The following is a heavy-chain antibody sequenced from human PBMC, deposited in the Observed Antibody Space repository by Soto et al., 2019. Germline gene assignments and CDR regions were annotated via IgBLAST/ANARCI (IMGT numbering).Heavy chain of an antibody. J-gene: IGHJ4*02. V-gene: IGHV1-18*01. CDR1: HYTFTSFG. Sequence: ASVKVSCKASHYTFTSFGISWLRQAPGQGLEWMGWISAYNGNTKYAQKLQGRVTMTTDTSTSTAYMELRSLRSDDTAVYYCVRDLGSMVRGIVPLFDYWGQGTLVTVSS. D-gene: IGHD3-10*01. CDR3: VRDLGSMVRGIVPLFDY. CDR2: ISAYNGNT.